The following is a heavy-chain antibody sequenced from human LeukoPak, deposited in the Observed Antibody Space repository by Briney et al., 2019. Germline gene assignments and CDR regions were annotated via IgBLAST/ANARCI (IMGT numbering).Heavy chain of an antibody. CDR1: GATFSSYA. D-gene: IGHD5-18*01. J-gene: IGHJ4*02. Sequence: GASVTVSCTASGATFSSYAISWVRQAPGQGLEWMGGIIPIFGTANYAQKFQGRVTITTDESTSTAYMELSSLRSEDTAVYYCARSGYSYGQYYFDYWGQGTLVTVSS. CDR3: ARSGYSYGQYYFDY. V-gene: IGHV1-69*05. CDR2: IIPIFGTA.